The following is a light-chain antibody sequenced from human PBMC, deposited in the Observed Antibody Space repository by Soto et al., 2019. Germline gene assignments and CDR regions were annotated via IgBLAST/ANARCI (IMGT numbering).Light chain of an antibody. CDR1: QSVSVNS. CDR3: QQYGGSPFT. V-gene: IGKV3-20*01. Sequence: EIVLTQSPGTLSLSPGERATLSCRASQSVSVNSLAWYQQKGGHAPRLLIYAAHTRATGVPDRFSGSGSGTDFALTISRLETEDVAVYYCQQYGGSPFTFGPGTKVHIK. CDR2: AAH. J-gene: IGKJ3*01.